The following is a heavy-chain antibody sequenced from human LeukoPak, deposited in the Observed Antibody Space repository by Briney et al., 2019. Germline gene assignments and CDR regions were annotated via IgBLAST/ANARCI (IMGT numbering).Heavy chain of an antibody. V-gene: IGHV1-69*01. J-gene: IGHJ5*02. D-gene: IGHD2-2*01. CDR3: ARVLYRCSSTSCYVMMGEAFDP. Sequence: SVTVSFTASGGTFSSYAISWVRQAPGQGLEWMGGIIPIFGTANYAQKFQGRVTITADESTSTAYMELSSLRSEDTAVYYCARVLYRCSSTSCYVMMGEAFDPWGQGTLVTVSS. CDR2: IIPIFGTA. CDR1: GGTFSSYA.